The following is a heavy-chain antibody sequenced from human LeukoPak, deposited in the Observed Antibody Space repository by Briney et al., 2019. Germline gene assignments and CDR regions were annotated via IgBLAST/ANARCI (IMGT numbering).Heavy chain of an antibody. D-gene: IGHD5-24*01. Sequence: GGSLRLPCAASGFTFSSYWVHWVRQASGKGLVWDSRINSDGSSITYADSVKGRFTISRDNAKNTLYLQMNSLRAEDTAVYYCARGYGYPYYFDYWGQGTPVTVSS. CDR3: ARGYGYPYYFDY. J-gene: IGHJ4*02. V-gene: IGHV3-74*01. CDR1: GFTFSSYW. CDR2: INSDGSSI.